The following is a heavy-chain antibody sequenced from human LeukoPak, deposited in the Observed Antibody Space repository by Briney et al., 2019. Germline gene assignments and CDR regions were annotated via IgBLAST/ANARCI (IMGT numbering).Heavy chain of an antibody. CDR2: INHSGST. Sequence: SETLSLTCAVYGGSFSGYYWSWIRQPPGKGLEWIGEINHSGSTNCNPSLKSRVTISLDTSKNQFSLKVSSVTAADTAVYYCARGQGTVTTHWGQGTLVTVSS. V-gene: IGHV4-34*01. CDR1: GGSFSGYY. D-gene: IGHD4-17*01. J-gene: IGHJ4*02. CDR3: ARGQGTVTTH.